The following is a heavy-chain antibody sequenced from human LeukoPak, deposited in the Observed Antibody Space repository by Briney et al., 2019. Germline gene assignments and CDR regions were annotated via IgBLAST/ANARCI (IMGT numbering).Heavy chain of an antibody. D-gene: IGHD2-15*01. CDR1: GYTFTSYD. V-gene: IGHV1-8*01. CDR3: ARAPRYCSGGSCYSFYYGMDV. CDR2: MNPNSGNT. Sequence: ASVTVSCKASGYTFTSYDINWVRQATGQGLEWMGWMNPNSGNTGYAQKFQGRVTMTRNTSISTAYMELSSLRSEDTAVYYCARAPRYCSGGSCYSFYYGMDVWGQGTTVTVSS. J-gene: IGHJ6*02.